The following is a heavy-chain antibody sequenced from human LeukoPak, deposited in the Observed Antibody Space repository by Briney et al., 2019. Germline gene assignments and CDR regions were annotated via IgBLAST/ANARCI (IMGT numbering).Heavy chain of an antibody. J-gene: IGHJ4*02. D-gene: IGHD3-3*01. CDR1: GFTFSSYW. CDR3: ARVGYYDFWSGYSPIDY. V-gene: IGHV3-7*01. CDR2: IKQDGSEK. Sequence: GGSLRLSCAASGFTFSSYWMSWVHQAPGKGLEWVANIKQDGSEKYYVDSVKGRFTISRDNAKNSLYLQMNSLRAEDTAVYYCARVGYYDFWSGYSPIDYWGQGTLVTVSS.